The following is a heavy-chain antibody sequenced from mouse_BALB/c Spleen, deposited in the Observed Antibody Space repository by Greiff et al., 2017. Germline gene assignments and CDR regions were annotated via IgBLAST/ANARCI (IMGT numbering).Heavy chain of an antibody. D-gene: IGHD3-2*01. V-gene: IGHV5-6*01. J-gene: IGHJ2*01. Sequence: EVQGVESGGDLVKPGGSLKLSCAASGFTFSSYGMSWVRQTPDKRLEWVATISSGGSYTYYPDSVKGRFTISRDNAKNTLYLQMSSLKSEDTAMYYCARLRQLVLRYFDYWGQGTTLTVSS. CDR2: ISSGGSYT. CDR3: ARLRQLVLRYFDY. CDR1: GFTFSSYG.